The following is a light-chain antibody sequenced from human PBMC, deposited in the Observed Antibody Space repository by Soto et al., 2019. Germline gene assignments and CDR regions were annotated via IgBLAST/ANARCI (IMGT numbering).Light chain of an antibody. CDR3: SSYNSSSPHD. CDR1: NSDVGAYDY. J-gene: IGLJ1*01. Sequence: QSVLTQPASVSGSPGQSTTIACCGTNSDVGAYDYVSWYQQHPDKAPKLMIYEVSNRPSGVSNRFSGSKSVNTATLTISGLQAEDEADYYCSSYNSSSPHDFGTGTNVT. V-gene: IGLV2-14*03. CDR2: EVS.